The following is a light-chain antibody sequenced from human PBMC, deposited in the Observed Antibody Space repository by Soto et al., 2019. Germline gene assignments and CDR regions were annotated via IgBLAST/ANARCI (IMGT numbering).Light chain of an antibody. CDR2: GAS. Sequence: EIVMTQSPATLSVSPGDSATFSCRASQSVSSKLAWYQQRPGQAPRLLIYGASTRATGIPARFSGSGSGTEFTLTISSLQSEDFAVYYCQQYNNWPRTFGQGTKVDIK. J-gene: IGKJ1*01. CDR3: QQYNNWPRT. CDR1: QSVSSK. V-gene: IGKV3-15*01.